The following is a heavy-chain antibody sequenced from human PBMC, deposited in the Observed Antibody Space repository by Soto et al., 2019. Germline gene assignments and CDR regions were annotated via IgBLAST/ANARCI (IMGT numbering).Heavy chain of an antibody. J-gene: IGHJ5*02. CDR2: ISAYNGNT. CDR3: AREQIAADGTGWFDT. Sequence: GASVKVSCKASGYTFTSYGISWVRQAPGQGLEWMGWISAYNGNTNYAQKLQGRVTMTTDTSTSTAYMELRSLRSDDTAVYYCAREQIAADGTGWFDTWGQGTLVTVSS. V-gene: IGHV1-18*01. CDR1: GYTFTSYG. D-gene: IGHD6-13*01.